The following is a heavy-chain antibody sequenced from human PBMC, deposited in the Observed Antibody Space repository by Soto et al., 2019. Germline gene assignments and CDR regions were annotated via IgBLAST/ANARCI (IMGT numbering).Heavy chain of an antibody. CDR1: GGSISSYY. CDR2: MYNTGST. Sequence: QVRLQESGPGLVKPSETLSLTCTVSGGSISSYYWSWIRQPPGKGLEWIGYMYNTGSTIYTPSLTRRVSISASTSKHPFSLKLISVPAADTAVYYCARDLWGYCGAACYPLDVWGQGTTVTVSS. CDR3: ARDLWGYCGAACYPLDV. D-gene: IGHD2-21*02. V-gene: IGHV4-59*01. J-gene: IGHJ6*02.